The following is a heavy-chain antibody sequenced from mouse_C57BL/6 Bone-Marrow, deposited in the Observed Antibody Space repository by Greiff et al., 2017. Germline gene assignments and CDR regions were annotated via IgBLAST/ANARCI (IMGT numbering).Heavy chain of an antibody. V-gene: IGHV1-63*01. J-gene: IGHJ3*01. D-gene: IGHD1-1*01. Sequence: VQLQQSGAELVRPGTSVKMSCKASGYTFTNYWIGWAKQRPGHGLEWIGDIYPGGGYTNYNEKFKGKATLTADKSSSTAYMQFSSLTSEDSAIYYCAIYYYGSSYVAWFAYWGQGTLVTVSA. CDR1: GYTFTNYW. CDR3: AIYYYGSSYVAWFAY. CDR2: IYPGGGYT.